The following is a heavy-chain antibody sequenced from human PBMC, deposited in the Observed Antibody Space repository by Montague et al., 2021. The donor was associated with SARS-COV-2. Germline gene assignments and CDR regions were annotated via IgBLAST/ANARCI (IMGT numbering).Heavy chain of an antibody. CDR3: ARGISGGDFLIRSGLDV. CDR2: IYSGGTT. Sequence: SLRLSCAASGFTVSSNYMSWVRQAPGKGLEWVSIIYSGGTTYYADSVKGRFTISSDNVKNTPYLQMNSLRVEDTAVYYCARGISGGDFLIRSGLDVWGQGTMVTVSS. V-gene: IGHV3-53*01. D-gene: IGHD2-21*01. CDR1: GFTVSSNY. J-gene: IGHJ4*02.